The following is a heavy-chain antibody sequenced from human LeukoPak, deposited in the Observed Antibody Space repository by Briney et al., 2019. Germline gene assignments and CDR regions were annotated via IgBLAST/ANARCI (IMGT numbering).Heavy chain of an antibody. CDR2: ITAYNGNT. Sequence: ASVKVSCKASGYTFSSYGISWVRQAPGQGPEWMGWITAYNGNTKYAQTFQGRVTMTTDTSTNTAYMELRSLRSDDTAVYYCAREAGLEVLSAVPFDSWGQGTLVIVSS. CDR3: AREAGLEVLSAVPFDS. J-gene: IGHJ4*02. CDR1: GYTFSSYG. V-gene: IGHV1-18*01. D-gene: IGHD1-14*01.